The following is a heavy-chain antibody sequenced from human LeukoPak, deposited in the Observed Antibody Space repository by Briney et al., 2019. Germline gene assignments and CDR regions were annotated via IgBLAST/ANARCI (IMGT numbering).Heavy chain of an antibody. CDR1: GFTFSSYA. CDR2: ISGSGGST. Sequence: SGGSLRLSCAASGFTFSSYAMSWVRQAPGKGVEWVSAISGSGGSTYYADSVKGRFTISRDNSQSTLYLQMNSLRAEDTAVYYCAKAITPMALDYWGQGTLVTVSS. J-gene: IGHJ4*02. D-gene: IGHD5-18*01. V-gene: IGHV3-23*01. CDR3: AKAITPMALDY.